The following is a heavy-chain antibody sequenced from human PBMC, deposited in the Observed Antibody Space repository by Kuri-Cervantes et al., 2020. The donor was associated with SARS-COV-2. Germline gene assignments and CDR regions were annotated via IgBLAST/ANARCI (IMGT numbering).Heavy chain of an antibody. J-gene: IGHJ4*02. CDR3: ARGRWDGGNLESYYFDY. CDR2: INAGDGHT. D-gene: IGHD4-23*01. CDR1: GYTFTAYA. V-gene: IGHV1-3*01. Sequence: ASVKVSCKASGYTFTAYAMHWVRQAPGQRLEWMGWINAGDGHTQYSQKFQDRVTISRDTSAITAYMELSSLRSEDTAVYYCARGRWDGGNLESYYFDYWGQGTLVTVSS.